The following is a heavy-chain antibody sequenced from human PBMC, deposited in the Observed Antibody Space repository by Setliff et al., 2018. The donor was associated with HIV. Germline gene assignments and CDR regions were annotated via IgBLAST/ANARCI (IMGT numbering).Heavy chain of an antibody. D-gene: IGHD3-10*01. J-gene: IGHJ5*02. Sequence: ASVKVSCKASGFTFTDFYFHWVQQAPGKGPEWVGRVDPEDNNPTYAEKFRDRVTISADTSTNTAYLELRSLRSEDTAVYYCETDDYYGSGTHWRGVPWGQGTLVTVSS. CDR2: VDPEDNNP. CDR3: ETDDYYGSGTHWRGVP. V-gene: IGHV1-69-2*01. CDR1: GFTFTDFY.